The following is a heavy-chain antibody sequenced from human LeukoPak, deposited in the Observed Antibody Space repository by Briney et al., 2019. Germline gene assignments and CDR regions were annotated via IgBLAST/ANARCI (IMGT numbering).Heavy chain of an antibody. J-gene: IGHJ6*02. CDR2: ISWNSGSI. Sequence: GGSLRLSCAASGFTFDDYAMHWVRQAPGKGLEWVSGISWNSGSIGYADSVKGRFTISRDNAKNSLYLQMNSLRAEDTALYYCVKDIAPAGTEVYYYYGMDVWGQGTTVTVSS. D-gene: IGHD6-13*01. V-gene: IGHV3-9*01. CDR3: VKDIAPAGTEVYYYYGMDV. CDR1: GFTFDDYA.